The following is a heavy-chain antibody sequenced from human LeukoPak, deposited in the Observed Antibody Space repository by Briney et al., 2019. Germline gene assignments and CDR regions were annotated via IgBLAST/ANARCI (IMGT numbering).Heavy chain of an antibody. CDR2: IIPIFGTA. CDR1: GGTFSSYA. D-gene: IGHD5-24*01. V-gene: IGHV1-69*13. CDR3: ARPREMATISAFDI. J-gene: IGHJ3*02. Sequence: SVKVSCKASGGTFSSYAISWVRQAPGQGLEWMGGIIPIFGTANYAQRFQGRVTITADESTSTAYMELSSLRSEDTAVYYCARPREMATISAFDIWGQGTMVTVSS.